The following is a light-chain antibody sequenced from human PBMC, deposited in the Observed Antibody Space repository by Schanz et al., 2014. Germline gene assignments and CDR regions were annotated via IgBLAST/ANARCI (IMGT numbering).Light chain of an antibody. J-gene: IGKJ1*01. CDR2: AAS. CDR3: QQYDRYST. Sequence: DIQMTQSPSSLSASIGDRVTLTCRASQSITRWLAWYQQKPGKAPKLLIYAASSLQSGVPSRFSGSGSGTEFTLTITSLQPDDFATYYCQQYDRYSTFGQGTKVEIK. CDR1: QSITRW. V-gene: IGKV1-5*01.